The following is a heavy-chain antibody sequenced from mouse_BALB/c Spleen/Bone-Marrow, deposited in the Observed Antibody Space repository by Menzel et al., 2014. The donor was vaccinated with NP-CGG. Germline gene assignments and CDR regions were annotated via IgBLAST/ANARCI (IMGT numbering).Heavy chain of an antibody. J-gene: IGHJ3*01. Sequence: EVKLQESGPELEKPGASVKISCKASGYSFTGYNMNWVKQTNGKSLEWIGNIDPYNGDTRYSQKFKGKATLTVDKSSSTSYMQLKSLTSEDSAVYYCARGGYDVGTFAYWGQGTLVTVSA. CDR2: IDPYNGDT. CDR1: GYSFTGYN. V-gene: IGHV1S135*01. CDR3: ARGGYDVGTFAY. D-gene: IGHD2-14*01.